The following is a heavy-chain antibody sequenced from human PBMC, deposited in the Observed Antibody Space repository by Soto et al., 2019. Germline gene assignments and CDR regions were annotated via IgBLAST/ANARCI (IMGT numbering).Heavy chain of an antibody. CDR2: IYCDDDK. V-gene: IGHV2-5*02. J-gene: IGHJ2*01. D-gene: IGHD4-4*01. CDR1: GFSLSTSGVG. Sequence: QITLKEPGPKLVNPTQTLTLTCTVSGFSLSTSGVGVGWVRQPPGKALEWLTLIYCDDDKRYSPSLKSRLSITNDTSKNQVVFTMTNMDPMDTATYYCVHQEWNNNNYYFALWGRGTLVTVSS. CDR3: VHQEWNNNNYYFAL.